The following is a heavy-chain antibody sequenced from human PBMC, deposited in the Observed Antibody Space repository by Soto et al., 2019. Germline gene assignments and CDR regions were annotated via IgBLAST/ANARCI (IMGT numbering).Heavy chain of an antibody. Sequence: PGGSLRLSCAASGFTFSSYWMSWVRQAPGKGLEWVANIKQDGSEKYYVDSVKGRFTISRGNAKNSLYLQMNSLRAEDTAVYYCARAGYADAFDIWGQGTMVTVSS. J-gene: IGHJ3*02. D-gene: IGHD5-18*01. CDR1: GFTFSSYW. CDR2: IKQDGSEK. CDR3: ARAGYADAFDI. V-gene: IGHV3-7*04.